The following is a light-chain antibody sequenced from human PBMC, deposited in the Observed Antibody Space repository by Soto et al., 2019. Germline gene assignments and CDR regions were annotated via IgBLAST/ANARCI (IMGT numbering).Light chain of an antibody. CDR1: QSVSNNY. CDR2: GAS. CDR3: QQYGSSPRT. V-gene: IGKV3-20*01. J-gene: IGKJ1*01. Sequence: EIVLTQSPGTLSLSPGERATLSCRASQSVSNNYLAWYQQKSGQAPRPLIYGASSRAAGIPDRFSVSGSGTDFTLTISRLEPEDFAVYYCQQYGSSPRTFGQGTKVDIK.